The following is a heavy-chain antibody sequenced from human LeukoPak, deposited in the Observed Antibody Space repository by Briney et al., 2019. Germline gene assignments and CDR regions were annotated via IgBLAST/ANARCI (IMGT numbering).Heavy chain of an antibody. Sequence: SETLSLTCTVSGFSISNYYLSWIRQPPGKGLEWIGYIYYSRGTNYNPSLKSRVTISVDTSKNQFSLKVSAVTAADKAVYYCARDRYGMDVWGQGTTVTV. CDR3: ARDRYGMDV. J-gene: IGHJ6*01. V-gene: IGHV4-59*01. CDR1: GFSISNYY. CDR2: IYYSRGT.